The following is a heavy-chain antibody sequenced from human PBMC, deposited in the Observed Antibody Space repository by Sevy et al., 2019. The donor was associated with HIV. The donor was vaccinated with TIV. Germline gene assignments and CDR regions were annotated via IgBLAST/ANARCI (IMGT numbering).Heavy chain of an antibody. CDR3: ARHCSGTSCSHAFDI. V-gene: IGHV4-34*01. Sequence: SETLSLTCAVYGGSFSGYYWSWIRQPPGKGLEWIGEINHSGSTNYNPSLKSRVTISGATSKNQFSLKLSSVTAADTAVYFCARHCSGTSCSHAFDIWGQGTMVTVSS. J-gene: IGHJ3*02. CDR2: INHSGST. D-gene: IGHD2-2*01. CDR1: GGSFSGYY.